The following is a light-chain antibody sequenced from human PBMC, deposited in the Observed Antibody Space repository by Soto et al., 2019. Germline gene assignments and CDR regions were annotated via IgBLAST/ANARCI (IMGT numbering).Light chain of an antibody. CDR2: DDS. J-gene: IGLJ2*01. CDR1: NIGSNT. Sequence: SYELTQPPSMSVAPGQTARIACGGINIGSNTVLWYHQKPGQAPVLVVYDDSDRPSGIPERFSGSNSGDTATLTISRVEAGDEADYYCQVWDSSNEHVVFGGGTQLTVL. V-gene: IGLV3-21*02. CDR3: QVWDSSNEHVV.